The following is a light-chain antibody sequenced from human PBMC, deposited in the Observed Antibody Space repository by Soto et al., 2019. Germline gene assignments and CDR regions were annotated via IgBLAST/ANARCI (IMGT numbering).Light chain of an antibody. J-gene: IGKJ4*01. CDR2: DAS. CDR1: QSVSRY. CDR3: QQRSDWPST. Sequence: EIVLTQSPATLSLSPGERATLSCRASQSVSRYLAWYQQKPGQAPRLLIYDASNRATGIPARFSGSGYGTDFPLTISSLGPEDFAVYYCQQRSDWPSTFGGGTKVQIK. V-gene: IGKV3-11*01.